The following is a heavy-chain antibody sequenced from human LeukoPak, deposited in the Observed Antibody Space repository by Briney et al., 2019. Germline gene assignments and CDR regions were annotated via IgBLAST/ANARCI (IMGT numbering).Heavy chain of an antibody. J-gene: IGHJ4*02. D-gene: IGHD1-26*01. Sequence: SVKVSCKASGGTFSSYAISWVRQAPGQGLEWMGGIIPIFGTANYAQKFQGRVTITADESTSTAYMELSSLRSEDTAVYYCARYITVGATYQHFDYWGQGTLVTVSS. CDR3: ARYITVGATYQHFDY. CDR2: IIPIFGTA. V-gene: IGHV1-69*13. CDR1: GGTFSSYA.